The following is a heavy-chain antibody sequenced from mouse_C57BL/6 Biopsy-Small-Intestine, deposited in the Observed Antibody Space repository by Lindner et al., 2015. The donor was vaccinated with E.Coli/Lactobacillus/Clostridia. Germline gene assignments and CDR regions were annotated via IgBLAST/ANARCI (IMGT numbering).Heavy chain of an antibody. Sequence: VQLQESGPGPVKPSQSLSLTCSVTGYSITSGYSWNWIRQFPGNKLEWVGYISYDGTNRYNPSLRNRISITRDTSKNQFFLKLNSVTTEDTATYYCARRASYDYLYFDYWGQGTTLTVSS. CDR1: GYSITSGYS. D-gene: IGHD2-4*01. V-gene: IGHV3-6*01. J-gene: IGHJ2*01. CDR3: ARRASYDYLYFDY. CDR2: ISYDGTN.